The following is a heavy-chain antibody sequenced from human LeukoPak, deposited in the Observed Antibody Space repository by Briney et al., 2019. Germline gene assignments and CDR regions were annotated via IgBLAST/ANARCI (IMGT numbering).Heavy chain of an antibody. CDR1: GFTFRTSW. CDR3: ARGDPLGNY. CDR2: INSDGSNT. J-gene: IGHJ4*02. Sequence: GGSLRLSCSDSGFTFRTSWMHWVRQGPGKGLLWVAHINSDGSNTAYADSVKGRFTISRDNAKSTLYLQMNSLRSEDTAVYYCARGDPLGNYWGQGTLDTVSS. D-gene: IGHD7-27*01. V-gene: IGHV3-74*01.